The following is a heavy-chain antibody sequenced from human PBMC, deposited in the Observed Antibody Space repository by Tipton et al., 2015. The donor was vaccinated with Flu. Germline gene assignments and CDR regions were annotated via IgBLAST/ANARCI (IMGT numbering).Heavy chain of an antibody. CDR1: GGTFSNYA. CDR2: ITPMLNIA. J-gene: IGHJ3*01. CDR3: ARGVSGNSLVMAFDV. V-gene: IGHV1-69*09. D-gene: IGHD4-23*01. Sequence: QVQLVQSGAEVKKPGSSMKVSCKVSGGTFSNYALNWVRQAPGQGLEWMGGITPMLNIANYAPKFQGRVTLSADQSTNIAYMDLSSLTSDDTAMYFCARGVSGNSLVMAFDVWGQGTVVTVSS.